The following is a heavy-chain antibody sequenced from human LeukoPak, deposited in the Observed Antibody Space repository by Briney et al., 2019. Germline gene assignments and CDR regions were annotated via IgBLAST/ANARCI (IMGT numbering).Heavy chain of an antibody. CDR3: ARIRDGYNDAYDI. J-gene: IGHJ3*02. CDR1: GYTFTGYY. V-gene: IGHV1-2*02. CDR2: INPNSGGT. D-gene: IGHD5-24*01. Sequence: ASVKVSCKASGYTFTGYYMHWVRQAPGQGLEWMGWINPNSGGTNYAQKFQGRVTMTRDTSTSTVYMGLSSLRSEDTAVYYCARIRDGYNDAYDIWGQGTMVTVSS.